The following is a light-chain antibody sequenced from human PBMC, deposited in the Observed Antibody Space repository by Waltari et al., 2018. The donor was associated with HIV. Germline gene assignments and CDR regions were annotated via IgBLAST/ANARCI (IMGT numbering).Light chain of an antibody. CDR1: QSLYFSSTSENY. V-gene: IGKV4-1*01. J-gene: IGKJ2*01. Sequence: DIVMNQSPDSLTVALGERATIHCNSRQSLYFSSTSENYLAWYQQRPGQSHKLIISWASARESGVPDRFRGTASGTSFTLNIDMLRADDGATYYCQQYYTNPRTFGQGTKLQI. CDR2: WAS. CDR3: QQYYTNPRT.